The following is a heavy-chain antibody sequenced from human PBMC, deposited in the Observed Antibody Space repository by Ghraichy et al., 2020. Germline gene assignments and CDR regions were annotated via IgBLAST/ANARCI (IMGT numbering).Heavy chain of an antibody. D-gene: IGHD7-27*01. CDR2: IYSGGNT. CDR3: AREGGTGGYDY. CDR1: GFTVSSKY. Sequence: GESLRLSCAASGFTVSSKYMSWVRQAPGKGLEWVSIIYSGGNTYYADSVKGRFTTSRDNSKNTLSLQMNNLRAEDTAVYYCAREGGTGGYDYWGQGTLVIVSA. V-gene: IGHV3-66*01. J-gene: IGHJ4*02.